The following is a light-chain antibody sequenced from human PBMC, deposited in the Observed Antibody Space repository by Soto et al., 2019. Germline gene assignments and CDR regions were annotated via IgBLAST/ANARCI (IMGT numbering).Light chain of an antibody. V-gene: IGKV1-5*03. CDR3: QLYNSYSRT. J-gene: IGKJ1*01. CDR2: KAS. CDR1: QSISSW. Sequence: DIQMTQSPSTLSASVGDRVTITCRASQSISSWLAWYQQKPGKAPKLLIYKASSLESGVPSRFSGSGSGTEFTLTISSLLPDDFATYYCQLYNSYSRTLGQGTKVEI.